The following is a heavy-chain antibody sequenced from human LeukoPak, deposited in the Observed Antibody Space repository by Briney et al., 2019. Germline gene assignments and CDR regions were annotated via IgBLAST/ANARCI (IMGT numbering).Heavy chain of an antibody. CDR3: ARVMSGSGSKYFDY. CDR1: GFTFSSFP. Sequence: PGGSLRPSCVASGFTFSSFPMHWVRQVPGKGLEYVSAISSTGETSYYANSVKDRFTISRDNSKNTLYLQMGSLRAEDMAVYYCARVMSGSGSKYFDYWGQGTLVTVSS. V-gene: IGHV3-64*01. D-gene: IGHD3-10*01. J-gene: IGHJ4*02. CDR2: ISSTGETS.